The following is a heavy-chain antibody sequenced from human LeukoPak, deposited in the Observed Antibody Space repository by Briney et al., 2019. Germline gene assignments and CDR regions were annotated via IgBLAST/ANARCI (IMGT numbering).Heavy chain of an antibody. J-gene: IGHJ4*02. CDR1: GFTFSSYW. CDR3: ARDPATSGVYGSGSFGY. Sequence: PGGSLRLSCAASGFTFSSYWMSWVRQAPGKGLEWVANIKQDGSEKYYVDSVKGRFTISRDNAKNSLYLQMNSLRAEDTAVYYCARDPATSGVYGSGSFGYWGQGTLVTVSS. CDR2: IKQDGSEK. D-gene: IGHD3-10*01. V-gene: IGHV3-7*01.